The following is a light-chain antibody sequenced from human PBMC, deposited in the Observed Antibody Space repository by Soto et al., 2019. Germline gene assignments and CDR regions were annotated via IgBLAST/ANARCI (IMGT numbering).Light chain of an antibody. CDR3: SSYAGSNIYV. V-gene: IGLV2-8*01. Sequence: QSVLTQPPSASGSPGQSVTFSCTGTSSDVGRYNYVSWYQQHPGKAPKLLIYGVTQRPSGVPGRFSGSKSGNTASLTVSGLQDEDEGYYYCSSYAGSNIYVFGTGTKVTVL. J-gene: IGLJ1*01. CDR1: SSDVGRYNY. CDR2: GVT.